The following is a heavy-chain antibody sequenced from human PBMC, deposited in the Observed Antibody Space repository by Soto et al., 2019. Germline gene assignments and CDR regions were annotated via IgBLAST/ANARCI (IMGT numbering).Heavy chain of an antibody. CDR3: ARLTPLAAAVDY. D-gene: IGHD6-13*01. J-gene: IGHJ4*02. V-gene: IGHV4-39*07. CDR1: GGSISSSSYY. CDR2: IYYSGST. Sequence: KSSETLSLTCTVSGGSISSSSYYWGWIRQPPGKGLEWIGSIYYSGSTYYNPSLKSRVTISVDTSKNQFSLKASDTAMYYCARLTPLAAAVDYWGQGTLVTVSS.